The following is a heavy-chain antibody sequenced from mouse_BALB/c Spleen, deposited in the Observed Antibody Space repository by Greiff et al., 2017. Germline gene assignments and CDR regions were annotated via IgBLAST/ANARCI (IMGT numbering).Heavy chain of an antibody. CDR2: IFPGTGTT. Sequence: QVQLQQSGAELVKPGASVKLSCKTSGYTFTSYWIQWVKQRPGQGLGWIGEIFPGTGTTYYNEKFKGKATLTIDTSSSTAYMQLSSLTSEDSAVYFCARKDWAFDYWGQGTTLTVSS. V-gene: IGHV1S132*01. D-gene: IGHD4-1*01. CDR3: ARKDWAFDY. CDR1: GYTFTSYW. J-gene: IGHJ2*01.